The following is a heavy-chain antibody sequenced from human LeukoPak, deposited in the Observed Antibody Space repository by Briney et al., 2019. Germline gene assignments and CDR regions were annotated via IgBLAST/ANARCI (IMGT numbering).Heavy chain of an antibody. CDR2: IYSGGST. J-gene: IGHJ6*02. V-gene: IGHV3-53*01. D-gene: IGHD7-27*01. Sequence: GGSLRLSCAASGFTVSSNYMSWVRQAPGKGLEWVSVIYSGGSTYYADSVKGRFTISRDNSKNTLYLQMNSLRAEDTAVYYCAREAGDPRRYYYYGMDVWGQGTTVTVSS. CDR3: AREAGDPRRYYYYGMDV. CDR1: GFTVSSNY.